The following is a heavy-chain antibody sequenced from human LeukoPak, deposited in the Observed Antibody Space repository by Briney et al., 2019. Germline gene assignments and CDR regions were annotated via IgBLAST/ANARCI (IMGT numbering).Heavy chain of an antibody. J-gene: IGHJ4*02. CDR1: GGSISSYY. CDR2: IYYSGST. V-gene: IGHV4-59*01. D-gene: IGHD2-2*01. Sequence: SETLSLTCTVSGGSISSYYWSWIRQPPGKGLEWIGYIYYSGSTNYNPSLKSRVTISVDTSKNQFSLKLSSVTAADTAVYYCARVSTVVPAAEMYYFDYWGQGTLVTVSS. CDR3: ARVSTVVPAAEMYYFDY.